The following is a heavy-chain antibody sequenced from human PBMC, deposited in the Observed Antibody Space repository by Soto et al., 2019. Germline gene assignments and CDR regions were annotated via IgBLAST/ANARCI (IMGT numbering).Heavy chain of an antibody. V-gene: IGHV3-33*01. CDR3: ARHWESYMDY. J-gene: IGHJ4*02. Sequence: QVQRVESGGGVVQPGRSLRLSCAASGFTFSSYGMQWVRQAPGKGLEWVAVIWFDGSNKYYADSVKGRFTISRDNSNNTLYLQMNSLRAEDTAVYYCARHWESYMDYWGQGTLVTVSS. D-gene: IGHD3-16*01. CDR2: IWFDGSNK. CDR1: GFTFSSYG.